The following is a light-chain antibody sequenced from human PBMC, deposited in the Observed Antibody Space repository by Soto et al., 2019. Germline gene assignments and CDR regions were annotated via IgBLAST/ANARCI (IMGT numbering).Light chain of an antibody. J-gene: IGKJ1*01. V-gene: IGKV1-5*01. CDR2: DAS. Sequence: DTPMTQSPSTLSASVGDRVTIPCRASQSISSWLAWYQQKPGKAPKLLIYDASSLESGVPSRFSGSGSGTEFTLTISSLAPEDFAVYYCQQRADWWTFGQGTKVDI. CDR1: QSISSW. CDR3: QQRADWWT.